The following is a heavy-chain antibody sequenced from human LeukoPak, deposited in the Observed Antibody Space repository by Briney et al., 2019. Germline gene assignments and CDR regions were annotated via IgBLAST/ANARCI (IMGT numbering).Heavy chain of an antibody. J-gene: IGHJ4*02. D-gene: IGHD3-3*01. CDR3: VSGSLQSGYNFDY. Sequence: GGSLRLSCAASGFTFSSYAMHWIRQVPGKGLVWVSHIKYDGSATNYADSVKGRFTISRDNAKNTLYLQMNSLRAEDTAVYYCVSGSLQSGYNFDYWGQGALVTVSS. V-gene: IGHV3-74*01. CDR2: IKYDGSAT. CDR1: GFTFSSYA.